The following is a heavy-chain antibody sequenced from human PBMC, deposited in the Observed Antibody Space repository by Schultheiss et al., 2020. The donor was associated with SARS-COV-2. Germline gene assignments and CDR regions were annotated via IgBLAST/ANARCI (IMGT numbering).Heavy chain of an antibody. D-gene: IGHD3-22*01. Sequence: GGSLRLSCAASGFTFSSYWMSWVRQAPGKGLEWVANIKQDGSEKYYVDSVKGRFTISRDNAKNSLYLQMNSLRAEDTAVYYCERKFGYDSSGYSPFDYWGQGTLVTVSS. CDR2: IKQDGSEK. CDR1: GFTFSSYW. V-gene: IGHV3-7*03. CDR3: ERKFGYDSSGYSPFDY. J-gene: IGHJ4*02.